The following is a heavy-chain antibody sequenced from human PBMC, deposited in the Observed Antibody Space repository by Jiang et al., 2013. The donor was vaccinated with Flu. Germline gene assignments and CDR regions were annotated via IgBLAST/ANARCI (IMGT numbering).Heavy chain of an antibody. J-gene: IGHJ5*02. D-gene: IGHD2/OR15-2a*01. CDR3: ANFYGDFDP. Sequence: QLLESGGGLVQPGGSLRLSCAASGFTFSSYSMSWVRQAPGKGLEWVSVISNSGDRTYYADSVKGRFTISRDNSKNTLYMQMNYLRAEDTAVYYCANFYGDFDPWGQGTLVTVSS. CDR2: ISNSGDRT. CDR1: GFTFSSYS. V-gene: IGHV3-23*01.